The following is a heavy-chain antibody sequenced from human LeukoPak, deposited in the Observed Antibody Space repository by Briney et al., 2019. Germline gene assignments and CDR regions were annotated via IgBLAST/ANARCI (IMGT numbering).Heavy chain of an antibody. CDR2: INYSGST. Sequence: SETLSLTCTVSGGSISSSRFYWGWIRQPPGKGLEWIGSINYSGSTHYNPSLKSRVTISVDTSKNQFSLMLSSVTAADTAVYYCARREGPPKNFDFWGQGSLVTVSS. CDR3: ARREGPPKNFDF. V-gene: IGHV4-39*01. CDR1: GGSISSSRFY. J-gene: IGHJ4*02.